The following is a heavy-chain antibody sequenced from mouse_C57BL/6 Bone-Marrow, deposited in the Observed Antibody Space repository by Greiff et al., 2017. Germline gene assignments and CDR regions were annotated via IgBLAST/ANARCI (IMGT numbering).Heavy chain of an antibody. CDR2: IHPSDSDT. CDR3: AISGEWYRFAY. CDR1: GYTFTSYW. J-gene: IGHJ3*01. Sequence: QVQLQQPGAELVKPGASVKVSCKASGYTFTSYWMHWVKQRPGQGLEWIGRIHPSDSDTNYNQKFKGKATLTVDKSSSPAYMQLSSLTSEDSAVYYCAISGEWYRFAYWGQGTLVTVSA. D-gene: IGHD2-1*01. V-gene: IGHV1-74*01.